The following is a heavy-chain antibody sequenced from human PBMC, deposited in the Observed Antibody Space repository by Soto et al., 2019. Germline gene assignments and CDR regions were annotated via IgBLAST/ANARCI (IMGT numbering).Heavy chain of an antibody. CDR3: ARETDPRRALYY. Sequence: PGGSLRLSCAASGFTFSSYAMHWVRQAPGKGLEWVAVISYDGSNKYYADSVKGRFTISRGNSKNTLYLQMNSLRAEDTAVYYCARETDPRRALYYWGQGTLVTVSS. J-gene: IGHJ4*02. CDR1: GFTFSSYA. V-gene: IGHV3-30-3*01. CDR2: ISYDGSNK. D-gene: IGHD6-6*01.